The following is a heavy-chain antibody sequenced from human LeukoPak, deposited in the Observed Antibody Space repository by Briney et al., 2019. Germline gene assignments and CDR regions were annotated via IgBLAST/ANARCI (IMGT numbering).Heavy chain of an antibody. Sequence: GGTLRLSCAASGFTFSSYGMSWVRQAPGKGLEWVSAISGSGGSTYYADSVKGRFTISRDNSKNTLYLQMNSLRAEDTAVYYCAKDLPHYYDSSGPNWFDPWGQGTLVTVSS. CDR3: AKDLPHYYDSSGPNWFDP. D-gene: IGHD3-22*01. CDR1: GFTFSSYG. CDR2: ISGSGGST. J-gene: IGHJ5*02. V-gene: IGHV3-23*01.